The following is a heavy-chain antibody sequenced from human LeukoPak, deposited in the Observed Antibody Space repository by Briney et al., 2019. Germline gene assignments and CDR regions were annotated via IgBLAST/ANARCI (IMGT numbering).Heavy chain of an antibody. CDR3: ARPGGSLGYFDY. D-gene: IGHD1-26*01. CDR1: GGSISTYY. Sequence: PSETLSLTCSVSGGSISTYYWSWIRQTPGKGLEWIGYVYDSGTTNYNPSLKGRVTISSDTSKNQFSLNLRSVNAADTAIYYCARPGGSLGYFDYWGQGTLVTVSS. J-gene: IGHJ4*02. CDR2: VYDSGTT. V-gene: IGHV4-59*08.